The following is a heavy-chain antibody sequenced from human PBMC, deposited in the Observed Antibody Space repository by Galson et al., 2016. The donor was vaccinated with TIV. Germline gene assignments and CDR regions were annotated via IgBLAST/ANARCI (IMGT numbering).Heavy chain of an antibody. J-gene: IGHJ5*02. D-gene: IGHD2-2*02. Sequence: SETLSLTCTVSGGSASNPGFYWSWLRQLPGKGLEWIGGINHSGSTNYNPSLKSRVPISGDTPTNHFSLQLSSVTAADTAVYYCARDKYGSSTTCSTHYCGGGSCSGWFDPWGQGTLVTVSS. CDR3: ARDKYGSSTTCSTHYCGGGSCSGWFDP. V-gene: IGHV4-34*01. CDR1: GGSASNPGFY. CDR2: INHSGST.